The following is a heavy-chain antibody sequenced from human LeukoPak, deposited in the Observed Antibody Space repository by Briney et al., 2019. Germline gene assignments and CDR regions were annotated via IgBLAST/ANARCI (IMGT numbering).Heavy chain of an antibody. CDR1: GGSISSYY. V-gene: IGHV4-59*01. CDR2: IYYSGST. J-gene: IGHJ4*02. D-gene: IGHD3-3*01. CDR3: ARRAALRREDY. Sequence: PSETLSLTCTVSGGSISSYYWSWIRQPPGKGLEWIGYIYYSGSTNYNPSLKSRVTISVDTSKNQFSLKLSSVTAADTAVYYCARRAALRREDYWGQGTLVTVSS.